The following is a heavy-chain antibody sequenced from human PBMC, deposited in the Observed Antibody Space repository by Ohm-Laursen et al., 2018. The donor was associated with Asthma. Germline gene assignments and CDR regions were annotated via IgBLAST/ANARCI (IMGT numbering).Heavy chain of an antibody. V-gene: IGHV1-46*01. Sequence: ASVKVSCKASGYTFTSYYMHWVRQAPGQGLEWMGIINPSGGSTSYAQKFQGRVTMTRDTSTSTVYMELSSLRSEDTAVYYCAADRPHYDILTGYYGMDVWGQGTTVTVSS. J-gene: IGHJ6*02. CDR2: INPSGGST. D-gene: IGHD3-9*01. CDR3: AADRPHYDILTGYYGMDV. CDR1: GYTFTSYY.